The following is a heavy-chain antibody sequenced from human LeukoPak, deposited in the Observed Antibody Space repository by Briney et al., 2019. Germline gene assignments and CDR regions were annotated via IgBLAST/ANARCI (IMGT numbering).Heavy chain of an antibody. CDR3: ARLEVVVRGASRKNWFDP. Sequence: GESLKISCKGSGYSFTSYWIGWVRQMPGKGLEWMGIIYPGDSDTRYSPSFQGQVTISADKSISTAYLQWSSLKASDTAIYYCARLEVVVRGASRKNWFDPWGQGTLVTVSS. V-gene: IGHV5-51*01. CDR2: IYPGDSDT. CDR1: GYSFTSYW. J-gene: IGHJ5*02. D-gene: IGHD3-10*01.